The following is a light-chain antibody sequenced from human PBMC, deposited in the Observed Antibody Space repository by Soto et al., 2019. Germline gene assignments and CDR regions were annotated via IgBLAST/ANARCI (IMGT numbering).Light chain of an antibody. CDR3: QQYGSSPRT. CDR1: QSLSSH. J-gene: IGKJ4*01. CDR2: GAS. V-gene: IGKV3-20*01. Sequence: EIVLTQSPGTLSLSPGERATLSCRASQSLSSHLAWYQQKPGQAPRLLIYGASSRAAGVPDRFSGSGSGTEFTVTISSLETEDFEVYYCQQYGSSPRTFGGGTKVEI.